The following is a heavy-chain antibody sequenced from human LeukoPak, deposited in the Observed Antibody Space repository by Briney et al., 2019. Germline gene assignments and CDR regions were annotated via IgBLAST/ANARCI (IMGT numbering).Heavy chain of an antibody. V-gene: IGHV3-21*01. Sequence: GGSLRLSCAASGFTFSSYSMNWVRQAPGKGLEWVSSISSSSSYIYYADSVKGRFTISRDNAKNSLYLQMNSLRAEDTAVYYCAGYAGAPSTLDYWGQGTLVTVSS. CDR1: GFTFSSYS. D-gene: IGHD2-2*01. CDR3: AGYAGAPSTLDY. CDR2: ISSSSSYI. J-gene: IGHJ4*02.